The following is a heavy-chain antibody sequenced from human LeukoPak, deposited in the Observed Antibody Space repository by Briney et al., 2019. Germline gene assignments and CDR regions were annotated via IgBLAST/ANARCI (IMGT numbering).Heavy chain of an antibody. CDR2: IKQDGSEK. CDR1: GFTFSSYW. V-gene: IGHV3-7*01. Sequence: PGGSLRLSCAASGFTFSSYWMSWVRQAPGKGLEWVANIKQDGSEKYYVDSVKGRFTISRDNAKNSLYLQMNGLRAEDTAVYYCARAPQVYYDSSGYYFGYWGQGTLVTVSS. CDR3: ARAPQVYYDSSGYYFGY. J-gene: IGHJ4*02. D-gene: IGHD3-22*01.